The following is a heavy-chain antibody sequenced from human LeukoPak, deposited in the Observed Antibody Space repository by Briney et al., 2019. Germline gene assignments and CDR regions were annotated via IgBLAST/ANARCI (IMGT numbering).Heavy chain of an antibody. D-gene: IGHD3-10*01. J-gene: IGHJ5*02. CDR3: ARDTAGYYAPGVDP. V-gene: IGHV1-18*01. CDR1: GYTFTSYG. Sequence: ASVKVSCKASGYTFTSYGISWVRQAPGQGLEWMGWISAYNGNTNYAQKLQGRVTMTTDTSTSTAYMELRSLRSDDTAVYYCARDTAGYYAPGVDPWAREPWSPSPQ. CDR2: ISAYNGNT.